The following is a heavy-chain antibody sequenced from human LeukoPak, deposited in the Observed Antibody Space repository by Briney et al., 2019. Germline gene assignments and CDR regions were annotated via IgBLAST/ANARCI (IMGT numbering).Heavy chain of an antibody. Sequence: GGSLRLSCAASGFTFYDDGMSWVRQAPGKGLEWVCGINWNSGGTAYADSVHGRFTITRANAKNSMYLQMNSLRPEATSLDYCSRAHTYISSRYLDYWGQGTLVTVSS. CDR3: SRAHTYISSRYLDY. CDR2: INWNSGGT. J-gene: IGHJ4*02. V-gene: IGHV3-20*04. CDR1: GFTFYDDG. D-gene: IGHD6-13*01.